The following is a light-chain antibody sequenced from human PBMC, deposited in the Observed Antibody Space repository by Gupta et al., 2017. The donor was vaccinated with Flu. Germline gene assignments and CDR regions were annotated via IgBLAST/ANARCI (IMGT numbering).Light chain of an antibody. CDR2: DVN. CDR1: SSDIGSYNS. J-gene: IGLJ2*01. Sequence: SITISCTGTSSDIGSYNSVSWEQQHAAKAPKLIIFDVNDRPSGVSNRFSGSKSGNTASLTISGLQAADEADYFCSADTSRSAVVFGGGTKRTVL. CDR3: SADTSRSAVV. V-gene: IGLV2-14*03.